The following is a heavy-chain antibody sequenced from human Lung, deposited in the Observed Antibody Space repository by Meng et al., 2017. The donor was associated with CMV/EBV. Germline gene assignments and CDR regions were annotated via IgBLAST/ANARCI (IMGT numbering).Heavy chain of an antibody. Sequence: GEXXKISCAASGFFVSSNYMSWVRQAPGRGLEWVSVLYTGGITYYADSVRGRFTISSDNSKNTVSLHMNSLRPEDTGVYFCARGRNSCWFEYWGQGTLVTVSS. CDR1: GFFVSSNY. D-gene: IGHD2-2*01. J-gene: IGHJ4*02. CDR3: ARGRNSCWFEY. CDR2: LYTGGIT. V-gene: IGHV3-66*02.